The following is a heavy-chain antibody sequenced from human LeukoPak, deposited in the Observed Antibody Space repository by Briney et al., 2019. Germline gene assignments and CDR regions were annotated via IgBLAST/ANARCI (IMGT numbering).Heavy chain of an antibody. CDR2: IIPIFGTA. CDR3: AREQKPQYSSSWHSYFQH. J-gene: IGHJ1*01. V-gene: IGHV1-69*05. CDR1: GGTFSSYA. D-gene: IGHD6-13*01. Sequence: SVKVSCKASGGTFSSYAISWVRQAPGQGLEWMGRIIPIFGTANYAQKFQGRVTITTDESTSTAYMELSSLRSEDTAVYYCAREQKPQYSSSWHSYFQHWGQGTLVTVSS.